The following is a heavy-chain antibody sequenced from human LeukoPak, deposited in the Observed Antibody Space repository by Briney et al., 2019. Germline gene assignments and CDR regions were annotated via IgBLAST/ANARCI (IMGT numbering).Heavy chain of an antibody. D-gene: IGHD3-10*01. V-gene: IGHV4-39*07. CDR1: GGSISSSSYY. J-gene: IGHJ4*02. CDR2: IYYSGST. CDR3: ARDYTMGYFDY. Sequence: TSETLSLTCTVSGGSISSSSYYWGWIRQPPGKGLEWIGSIYYSGSTYYNPSLKSRVTISVDTSKNQFSLKLSSVTAADTAVYYCARDYTMGYFDYWGQGTLVTVSS.